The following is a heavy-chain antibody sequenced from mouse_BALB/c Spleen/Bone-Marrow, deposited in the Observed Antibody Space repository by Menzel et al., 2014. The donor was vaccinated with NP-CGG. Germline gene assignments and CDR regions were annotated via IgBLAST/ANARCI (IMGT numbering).Heavy chain of an antibody. CDR3: ARSGYGYGYVDV. J-gene: IGHJ1*01. CDR1: GYSFTDYT. Sequence: EVQLQQSGPELVKPGASMKISCKASGYSFTDYTMNWVKPSHGKNLEWIGLINPYNGGTTYNQKFKGKATLTVDMSSSTAYLELLSLTSEDTAVYYCARSGYGYGYVDVWGAGTTVTVSS. V-gene: IGHV1-18*01. CDR2: INPYNGGT. D-gene: IGHD3-1*01.